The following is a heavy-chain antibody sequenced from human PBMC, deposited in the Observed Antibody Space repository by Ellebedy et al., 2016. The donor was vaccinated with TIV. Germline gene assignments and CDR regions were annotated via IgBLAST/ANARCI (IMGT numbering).Heavy chain of an antibody. J-gene: IGHJ4*02. D-gene: IGHD2-21*02. V-gene: IGHV3-74*01. CDR2: INSDGSST. CDR3: ARNRYCSAGDCYALGY. CDR1: GFTFSRYW. Sequence: PGGSLRLSCAASGFTFSRYWMHWVRQAPGKGPVWVSRINSDGSSTVYADSVKGRFTISRDNAKNTLYLQMNNVRAEDTALYYCARNRYCSAGDCYALGYWGQGTLVTVSS.